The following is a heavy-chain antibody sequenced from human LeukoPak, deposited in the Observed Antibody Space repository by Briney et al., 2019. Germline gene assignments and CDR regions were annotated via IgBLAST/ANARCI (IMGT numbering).Heavy chain of an antibody. CDR2: MYNSGST. J-gene: IGHJ4*02. Sequence: SETLSLTCSVSGDSISSNYWSWIRQPPGKGLEWIGYMYNSGSTNYNPCLKSRVTISVDTSKTQFSLMLSSVTAADTAVYFCARGAGRCGGDCYSSDSWGQGTLVTVSS. D-gene: IGHD2-21*02. CDR1: GDSISSNY. CDR3: ARGAGRCGGDCYSSDS. V-gene: IGHV4-59*01.